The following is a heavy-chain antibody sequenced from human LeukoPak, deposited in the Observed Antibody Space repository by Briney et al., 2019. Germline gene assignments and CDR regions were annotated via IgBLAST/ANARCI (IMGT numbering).Heavy chain of an antibody. Sequence: PGGSLRLSCAASGFTFSSYTMHWVRQAPGKGLEWDSSISSSSSYIYYADSVKGRFTTSRDNSKNTLYLQMNSLRAEDTAVYYCARAPGYGAAYYFDYWGQGTLVTVSS. CDR2: ISSSSSYI. D-gene: IGHD1-1*01. J-gene: IGHJ4*02. V-gene: IGHV3-21*01. CDR1: GFTFSSYT. CDR3: ARAPGYGAAYYFDY.